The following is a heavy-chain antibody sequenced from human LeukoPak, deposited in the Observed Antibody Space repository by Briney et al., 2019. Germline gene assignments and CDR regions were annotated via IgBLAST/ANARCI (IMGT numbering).Heavy chain of an antibody. Sequence: GASVKVSCKASGYTFSDYYIHWVRQAPGQGLEWMGWINPYSGGTHYAQNFQGRDTMTRDTSISTAYMEVSRLRSDDTAVYYCARAKAGRGSGWYLSDYWGQGSLVTVSS. CDR2: INPYSGGT. J-gene: IGHJ4*02. CDR3: ARAKAGRGSGWYLSDY. D-gene: IGHD6-19*01. CDR1: GYTFSDYY. V-gene: IGHV1-2*02.